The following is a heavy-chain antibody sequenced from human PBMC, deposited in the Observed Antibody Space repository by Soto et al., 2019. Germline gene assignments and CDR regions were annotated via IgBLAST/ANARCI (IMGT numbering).Heavy chain of an antibody. D-gene: IGHD3-10*01. CDR3: ARDYVGSGSYYKPSYYYYMDV. CDR1: GVYFSRYY. V-gene: IGHV4-59*01. J-gene: IGHJ6*03. CDR2: ISYSGST. Sequence: SETLSLTCTVSGVYFSRYYWSWIRQPPGKGLEWIGYISYSGSTNYNPSLKSRVTISMDTSKNQFSLKLSSVTAADTAVYYCARDYVGSGSYYKPSYYYYMDVWGKGTTVTVSS.